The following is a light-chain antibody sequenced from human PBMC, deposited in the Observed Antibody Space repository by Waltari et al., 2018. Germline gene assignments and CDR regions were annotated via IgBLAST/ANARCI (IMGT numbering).Light chain of an antibody. V-gene: IGLV2-14*01. CDR2: EVS. J-gene: IGLJ1*01. Sequence: QSALTQPASVSGSPGQSITISCTGTSSDVGAYNSVSWYPQHPGKAPQLMIYEVSNRPSGSSNRFSGSSPGYTACLPISGLQAEDEAEYYCSSYTSSTTLLYVFGTGTKVTVL. CDR3: SSYTSSTTLLYV. CDR1: SSDVGAYNS.